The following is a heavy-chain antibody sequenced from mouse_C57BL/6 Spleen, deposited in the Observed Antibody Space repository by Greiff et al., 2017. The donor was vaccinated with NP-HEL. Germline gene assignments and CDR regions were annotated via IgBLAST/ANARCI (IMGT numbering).Heavy chain of an antibody. D-gene: IGHD2-4*01. J-gene: IGHJ4*01. CDR1: GYTFTSYW. V-gene: IGHV1-7*01. CDR2: INPSSGYT. CDR3: ARDDYGNSYAMDY. Sequence: VQLVESGAELAKPGASVKLSCKASGYTFTSYWMHWVKQRPGQGLEWIGYINPSSGYTKYNQKFKDKATLTADKSSSTAYMQLSSLTYEDSAVYYCARDDYGNSYAMDYWGQGTSVTVSS.